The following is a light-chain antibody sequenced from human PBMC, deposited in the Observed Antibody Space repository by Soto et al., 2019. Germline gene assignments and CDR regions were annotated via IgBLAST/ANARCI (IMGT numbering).Light chain of an antibody. CDR2: DAS. J-gene: IGKJ1*01. CDR1: QSISTW. CDR3: QQYGNYWT. V-gene: IGKV1-5*01. Sequence: DVQVTQSPSTLSASVGYRATLTCRASQSISTWLAWYQQKPGKVPKLLIHDASSLESGVPSRFSGGGSGTEFTLTISSLQPDDFATYYCQQYGNYWTFGKGHKGDIK.